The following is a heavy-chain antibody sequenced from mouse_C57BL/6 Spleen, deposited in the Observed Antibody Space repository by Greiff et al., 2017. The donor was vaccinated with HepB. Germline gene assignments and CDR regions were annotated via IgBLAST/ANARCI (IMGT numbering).Heavy chain of an antibody. CDR2: ISDGGSYT. V-gene: IGHV5-4*01. CDR3: ARDKGLYVYGFDY. CDR1: GFTFSSYA. Sequence: EVQGVESGGGLVKPGGSLKLSCAASGFTFSSYAMSWVRQTPEKRLEWVATISDGGSYTYYPDNVKGRFTISRDNAKNNRYLQMSHLKSEDTAMYYCARDKGLYVYGFDYWGQGTTLTVSS. J-gene: IGHJ2*01. D-gene: IGHD2-2*01.